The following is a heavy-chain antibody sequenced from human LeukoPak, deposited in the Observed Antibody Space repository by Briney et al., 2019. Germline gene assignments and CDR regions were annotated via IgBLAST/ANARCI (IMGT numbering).Heavy chain of an antibody. J-gene: IGHJ2*01. Sequence: SETLSLTCTVSGGSISSYYWSWIRQPPGKGLEWVGHIYYLGSTNYNPSLKSRVTIPIDTSKNYFSLKLNSVIAADTAVYYCARDRPGGYWYFDLWGRGTLVTVSS. CDR1: GGSISSYY. CDR2: IYYLGST. D-gene: IGHD1-14*01. CDR3: ARDRPGGYWYFDL. V-gene: IGHV4-59*01.